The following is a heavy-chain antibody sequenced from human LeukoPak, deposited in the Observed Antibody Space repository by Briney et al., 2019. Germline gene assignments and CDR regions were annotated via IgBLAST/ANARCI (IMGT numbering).Heavy chain of an antibody. CDR3: ARGHSRSWYSDY. CDR1: GGSISSYY. J-gene: IGHJ4*02. CDR2: IYNSGST. V-gene: IGHV4-59*08. D-gene: IGHD6-13*01. Sequence: SETLSLTCTVSGGSISSYYWSWIRQPPGKGLEWIGYIYNSGSTNYNPSLKRRATISVDTSKNQVSLKVTSVTAADTAVYYRARGHSRSWYSDYWGQGTLVTVSS.